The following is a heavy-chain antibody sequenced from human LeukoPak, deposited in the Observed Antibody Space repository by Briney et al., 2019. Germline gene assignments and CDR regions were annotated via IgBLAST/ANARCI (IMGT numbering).Heavy chain of an antibody. CDR2: ISWNSGSI. V-gene: IGHV3-9*01. D-gene: IGHD3-22*01. CDR1: GFTFDDYA. CDR3: AKDILNYYDSSGYLAR. Sequence: GGSLRLSCAASGFTFDDYAMHWVRQAPGKGLEWVSGISWNSGSIGYADSVKGRFTISRDNAKNSLYLQMNSLRAEDTALYYCAKDILNYYDSSGYLARWGQGTPVTVSS. J-gene: IGHJ4*02.